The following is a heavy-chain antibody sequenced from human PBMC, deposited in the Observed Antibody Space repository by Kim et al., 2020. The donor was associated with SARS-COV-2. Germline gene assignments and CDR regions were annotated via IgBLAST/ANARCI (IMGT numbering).Heavy chain of an antibody. CDR3: SRSTVGAYFDY. D-gene: IGHD1-26*01. CDR2: SQ. J-gene: IGHJ4*02. V-gene: IGHV3-53*01. Sequence: SQYSAASVKGRLTISRDIPKDTLYLQMNSLRADDTAVYYCSRSTVGAYFDYWGQGSLVSVSS.